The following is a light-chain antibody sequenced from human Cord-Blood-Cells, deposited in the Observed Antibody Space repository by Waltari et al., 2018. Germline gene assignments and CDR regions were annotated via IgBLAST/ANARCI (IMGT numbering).Light chain of an antibody. CDR2: EAS. J-gene: IGKJ3*01. V-gene: IGKV1-5*01. CDR3: QQYNSYS. Sequence: DIQMTQSPSTLSASVGDRVTITCRASQSISSWLAWYQQKPGKAPKLLIYEASSLESGVPSRFIGSGSGTEFTLTISSLQPDDFATYYCQQYNSYSFGPGTKVDIK. CDR1: QSISSW.